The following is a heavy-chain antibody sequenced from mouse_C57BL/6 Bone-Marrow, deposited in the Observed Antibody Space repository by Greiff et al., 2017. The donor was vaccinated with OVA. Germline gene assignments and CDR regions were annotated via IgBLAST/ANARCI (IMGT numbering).Heavy chain of an antibody. Sequence: EVQGVESGGGLVQPGGSLKLSCAASGFTFSDYYMYWVRQTPEKRLEWVAYISNGGGSTYYPDTVKGRFTISRDNAKNTLYLQMSRLKSEDTAMYYCARHGYYYGSSPFAYWGQGTLVTVSA. J-gene: IGHJ3*01. V-gene: IGHV5-12*01. D-gene: IGHD1-1*01. CDR2: ISNGGGST. CDR3: ARHGYYYGSSPFAY. CDR1: GFTFSDYY.